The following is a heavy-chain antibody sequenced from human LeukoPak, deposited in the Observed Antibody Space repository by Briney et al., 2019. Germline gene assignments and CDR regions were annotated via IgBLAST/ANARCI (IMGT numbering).Heavy chain of an antibody. CDR3: ASHSHYYDSSGYYVSAFDI. CDR2: IYYSGST. CDR1: GGSISSGGYY. V-gene: IGHV4-31*03. D-gene: IGHD3-22*01. Sequence: PWETLSLTCTVSGGSISSGGYYWSWIRQHPGKGLEWIGYIYYSGSTYYNPSLKSRVTISVDTSKNQFSLKLSSVTAADTAVYYCASHSHYYDSSGYYVSAFDIWGQGTMVTVSS. J-gene: IGHJ3*02.